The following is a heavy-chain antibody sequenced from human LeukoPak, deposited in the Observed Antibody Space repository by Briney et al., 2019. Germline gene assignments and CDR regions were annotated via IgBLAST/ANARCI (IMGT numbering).Heavy chain of an antibody. CDR2: IYYSGST. J-gene: IGHJ6*03. Sequence: SETLSLTCTVSGGSISSYYWSWIRQPPGKGLEWIGYIYYSGSTNYNPSLKRRVTISVDTSKNQFSLKLSSVTAADTAVYYCARATTVVTPPSFYYYYYYMDVWGKGTTATVSS. V-gene: IGHV4-59*01. CDR3: ARATTVVTPPSFYYYYYYMDV. D-gene: IGHD4-23*01. CDR1: GGSISSYY.